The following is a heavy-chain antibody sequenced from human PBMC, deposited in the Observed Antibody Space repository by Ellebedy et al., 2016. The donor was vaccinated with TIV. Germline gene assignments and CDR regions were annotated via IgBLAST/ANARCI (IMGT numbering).Heavy chain of an antibody. Sequence: PSETLSLTCTVSGVSISGFHWTWVRQAPGKGLEWISYISGSGGMMDHADSVKGRFTISRDNAKNSLYLQLSSLRAEDTAVYYCARRSRGPSYYFDYWGQGALVTVSS. D-gene: IGHD3-10*01. J-gene: IGHJ4*02. CDR1: GVSISGFH. CDR2: ISGSGGMM. V-gene: IGHV3-11*04. CDR3: ARRSRGPSYYFDY.